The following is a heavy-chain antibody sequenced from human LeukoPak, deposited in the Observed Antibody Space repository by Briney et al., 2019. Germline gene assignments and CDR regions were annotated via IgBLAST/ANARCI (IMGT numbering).Heavy chain of an antibody. CDR3: AREIRSAVFGELYGSLDY. CDR2: IIPMFGTA. Sequence: ASVKVSCKASGGTFSSHAFSWVRQAPGQGLEWTGGIIPMFGTADYAQKLQGRVTITADKSTSTAYMELSSLRSEDTAVYYCAREIRSAVFGELYGSLDYWGQGTLVTVSS. D-gene: IGHD3-10*01. J-gene: IGHJ4*02. V-gene: IGHV1-69*06. CDR1: GGTFSSHA.